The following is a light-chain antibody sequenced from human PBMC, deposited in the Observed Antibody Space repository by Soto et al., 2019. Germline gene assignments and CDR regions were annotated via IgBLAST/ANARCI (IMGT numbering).Light chain of an antibody. V-gene: IGKV3-11*01. Sequence: EFLLTQAPVTLSLSPGETATLSCRASQSFRGLLAWYQQKPGQAPRLLIYGAYNRATGIPPRFSGSGSGTDFTLTISSLEPEDSAVYYCQQRHMWPITFGQGTRLEIK. J-gene: IGKJ5*01. CDR1: QSFRGL. CDR3: QQRHMWPIT. CDR2: GAY.